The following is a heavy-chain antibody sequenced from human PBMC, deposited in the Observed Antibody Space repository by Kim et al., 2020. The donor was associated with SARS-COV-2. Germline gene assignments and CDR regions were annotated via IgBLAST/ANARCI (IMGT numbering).Heavy chain of an antibody. Sequence: SETLSLTCTVSGGSISSYYWSWIRQPPGKGLEWIGYIYYSGSTNYNPSLKSRVTISVDTSKNQFSLKLSSVTAADTAVYYWARNPYSSGRYDYWGQGTLV. D-gene: IGHD6-19*01. V-gene: IGHV4-59*01. CDR1: GGSISSYY. J-gene: IGHJ4*02. CDR2: IYYSGST. CDR3: ARNPYSSGRYDY.